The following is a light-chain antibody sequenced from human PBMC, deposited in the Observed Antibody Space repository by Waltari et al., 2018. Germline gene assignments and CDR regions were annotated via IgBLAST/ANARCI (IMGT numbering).Light chain of an antibody. J-gene: IGKJ4*01. CDR2: DAS. V-gene: IGKV3-11*01. Sequence: EIVLTQHPATLSLSPGERATLSCRASQSVSHYLAWYQQKPGQVPRLLIYDASNRATGIPARFSGSGSGTDFTLTISSLEPEDFAVYFCQQRSNWPLTFGGGTKVEIK. CDR3: QQRSNWPLT. CDR1: QSVSHY.